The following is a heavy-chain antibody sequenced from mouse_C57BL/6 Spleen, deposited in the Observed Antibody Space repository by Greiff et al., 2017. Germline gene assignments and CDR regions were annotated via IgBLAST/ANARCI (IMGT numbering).Heavy chain of an antibody. CDR2: IYPRSGNT. J-gene: IGHJ3*01. Sequence: QVQLKESGAELARPGASVKLSCKASGYTFTSYGISWVKQRPGQGLEWIGEIYPRSGNTYYNEKFKGKATLTADKSSSTAYMELRSLTSEDAAVYFCASYGNYLAYWGQGTLVTVSA. CDR3: ASYGNYLAY. CDR1: GYTFTSYG. D-gene: IGHD2-1*01. V-gene: IGHV1-81*01.